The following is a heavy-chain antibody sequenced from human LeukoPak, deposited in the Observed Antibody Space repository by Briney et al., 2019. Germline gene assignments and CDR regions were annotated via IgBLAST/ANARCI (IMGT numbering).Heavy chain of an antibody. D-gene: IGHD5-18*01. CDR2: IYYSGST. CDR3: ARTTEGGYRYGYYYYYMDV. V-gene: IGHV4-59*01. J-gene: IGHJ6*03. Sequence: SETLSLTCTVSGASINNYYWSWIRQPPGKGLEWIGYIYYSGSTSYNPSLKSRVTISVDSSKNQFSLKLTSVTAADTAVYYCARTTEGGYRYGYYYYYMDVWGKGTTVTISS. CDR1: GASINNYY.